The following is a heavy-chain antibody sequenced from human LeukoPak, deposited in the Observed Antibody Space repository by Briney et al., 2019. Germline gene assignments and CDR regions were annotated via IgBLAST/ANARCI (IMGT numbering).Heavy chain of an antibody. Sequence: PSETLSLTCTVSGGSISNYYWSWIRQPAGKGLEWIGRIYASGSTNYNPSLKSRVTMSVDTSKNQLSLKLSSVTAADTAAYYCARAGSSGWYVFDNWGQGTVVTVSS. J-gene: IGHJ4*02. CDR1: GGSISNYY. D-gene: IGHD6-19*01. CDR3: ARAGSSGWYVFDN. V-gene: IGHV4-4*07. CDR2: IYASGST.